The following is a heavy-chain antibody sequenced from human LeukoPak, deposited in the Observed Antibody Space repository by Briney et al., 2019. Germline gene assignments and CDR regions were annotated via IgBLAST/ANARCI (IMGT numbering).Heavy chain of an antibody. CDR3: AKDGSGVAAADYYFDY. CDR2: ISGSGGST. CDR1: GFTFSSYA. Sequence: GGSLRLSCAASGFTFSSYAMSWVRQAPGKGLEWVSAISGSGGSTFYADSVKGRFTISRDNSKNTRYMQMNSLRAEDTAVYYCAKDGSGVAAADYYFDYWGQGTLVTVSS. J-gene: IGHJ4*02. D-gene: IGHD2-15*01. V-gene: IGHV3-23*01.